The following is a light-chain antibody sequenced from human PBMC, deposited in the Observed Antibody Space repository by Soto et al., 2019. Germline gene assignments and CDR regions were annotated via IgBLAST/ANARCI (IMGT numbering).Light chain of an antibody. CDR2: DTF. J-gene: IGLJ3*02. V-gene: IGLV7-46*01. Sequence: AVVTQEPSLTVSPGGTVTLTCAYSTGSVTSGHYPYWFYQKAGQAPKTLIYDTFRHHSWTPARFSGSLLGGKAALTLSGAQPEDEADYYCSLFYRGAWVFGGGTKVTVL. CDR3: SLFYRGAWV. CDR1: TGSVTSGHY.